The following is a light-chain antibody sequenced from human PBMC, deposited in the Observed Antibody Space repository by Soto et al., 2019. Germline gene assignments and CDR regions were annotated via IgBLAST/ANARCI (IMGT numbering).Light chain of an antibody. CDR1: QSVSSSY. CDR2: STS. Sequence: EIVLTQSPGTLSLSPGERATLSCRASQSVSSSYLGWYQQKPGQAPRLLISSTSSRATGIPDRFSGSGSGTDFTLTISRLEPEDFAVYYCQQYGGSPPYTFGQGTKLEIK. J-gene: IGKJ2*01. CDR3: QQYGGSPPYT. V-gene: IGKV3-20*01.